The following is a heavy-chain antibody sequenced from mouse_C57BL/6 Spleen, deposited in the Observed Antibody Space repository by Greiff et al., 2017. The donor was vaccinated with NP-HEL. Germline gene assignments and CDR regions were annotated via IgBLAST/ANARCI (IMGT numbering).Heavy chain of an antibody. CDR1: GYTFTSYW. D-gene: IGHD1-1*01. CDR2: IDPSGGET. V-gene: IGHV1-52*01. J-gene: IGHJ2*01. CDR3: ARCREAVVAWGFDY. Sequence: VQLQQPGAELVRPGSSVKLSCKASGYTFTSYWMHWVKQRPIQGLEWIGNIDPSGGETHYNQKFKDKATLTADKSSTTAYMQISSLTSEDSAVDYCARCREAVVAWGFDYWGKGTTLTVSS.